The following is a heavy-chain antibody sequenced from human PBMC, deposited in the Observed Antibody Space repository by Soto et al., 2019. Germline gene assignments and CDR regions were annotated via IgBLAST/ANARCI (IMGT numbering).Heavy chain of an antibody. CDR2: ISAYNGNT. J-gene: IGHJ5*02. Sequence: ASVKVSCNSSGYTFTSYGISWVRQAPGQGLEWMGWISAYNGNTNYAQKLQGRVTMTTDTSTSTAYMELRSLRSDDTAVYYCALLSGIAAAGYWFDPWGQGTLVTVSS. CDR3: ALLSGIAAAGYWFDP. V-gene: IGHV1-18*04. CDR1: GYTFTSYG. D-gene: IGHD6-13*01.